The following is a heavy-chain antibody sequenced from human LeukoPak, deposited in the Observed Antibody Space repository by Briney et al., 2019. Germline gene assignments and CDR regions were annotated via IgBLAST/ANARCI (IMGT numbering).Heavy chain of an antibody. CDR2: IHASGTT. Sequence: SETLSLTCNVSGGSISSYFWTWIRQPAGKGLEWIGRIHASGTTNYNSSLKSRVSMSVDTSKNQFSLKLSSVTAADTAVYYCARGIILYYFDYWGQGTLVTVSS. J-gene: IGHJ4*02. CDR3: ARGIILYYFDY. V-gene: IGHV4-4*07. CDR1: GGSISSYF. D-gene: IGHD2-21*01.